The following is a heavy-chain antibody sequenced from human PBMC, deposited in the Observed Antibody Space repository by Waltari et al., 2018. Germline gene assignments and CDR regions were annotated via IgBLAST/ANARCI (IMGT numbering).Heavy chain of an antibody. D-gene: IGHD3-22*01. Sequence: QLQLQESGPGLVKPSETLSLTCTVPGGSISSSSYYWGWIPQPPGKGLEWIGSIYYSGSTYYNPSLKSRVTISVDTSKNQFSLKLSSVTAADTAVYYCAREITMIVVAFDYWGQGTLVTVSS. CDR2: IYYSGST. CDR1: GGSISSSSYY. J-gene: IGHJ4*02. CDR3: AREITMIVVAFDY. V-gene: IGHV4-39*07.